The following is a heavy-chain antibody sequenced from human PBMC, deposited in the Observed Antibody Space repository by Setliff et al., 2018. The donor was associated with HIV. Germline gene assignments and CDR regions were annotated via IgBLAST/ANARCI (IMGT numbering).Heavy chain of an antibody. J-gene: IGHJ6*02. CDR3: AKEIGDYYDSSGYYPPTDYYYGMDV. D-gene: IGHD3-22*01. CDR1: GYTFTSHD. V-gene: IGHV1-18*01. Sequence: ASVKVSCKASGYTFTSHDISWVRQAPGQGLEWVGRISAYNGNTNYAQKPQGRVTMTTDTSTSTAYMELRSLRSDDTAVYYCAKEIGDYYDSSGYYPPTDYYYGMDVWGQGTTVTVSS. CDR2: ISAYNGNT.